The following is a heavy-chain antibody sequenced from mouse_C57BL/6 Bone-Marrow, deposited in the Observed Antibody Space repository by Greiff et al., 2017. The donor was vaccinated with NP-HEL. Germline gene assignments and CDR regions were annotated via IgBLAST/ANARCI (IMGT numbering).Heavy chain of an antibody. CDR2: INSDGGST. CDR3: ARHITFYALDY. Sequence: EVMLVESGGGLVQPGASLKLSCESNEYEFPSHDMSWVRKTPEKRLELVAAINSDGGSTYYPDTMERRFILSRDNTNKTLYLQMSSLRSEDTALYYCARHITFYALDYWGQGTSVTVSS. D-gene: IGHD1-1*01. V-gene: IGHV5-2*01. CDR1: EYEFPSHD. J-gene: IGHJ4*01.